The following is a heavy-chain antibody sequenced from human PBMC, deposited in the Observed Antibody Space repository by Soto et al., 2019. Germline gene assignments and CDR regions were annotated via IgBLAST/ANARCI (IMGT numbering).Heavy chain of an antibody. CDR3: SASGYDNFGDC. J-gene: IGHJ4*02. V-gene: IGHV3-73*01. CDR2: IRSKANSYAT. D-gene: IGHD5-12*01. Sequence: WGSLRLSCAASGFSFSSYAMHWVRRGSGKGLEWVGRIRSKANSYATAYTASVKGRFTISRDDLKNTAYLQMNSLKSDDTAVYYCSASGYDNFGDCLGQQSRFPTSS. CDR1: GFSFSSYA.